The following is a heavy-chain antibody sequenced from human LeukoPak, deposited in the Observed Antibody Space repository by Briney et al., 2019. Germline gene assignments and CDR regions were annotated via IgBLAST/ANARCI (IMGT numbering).Heavy chain of an antibody. CDR2: ISTSGSII. CDR1: GFTFRTSE. J-gene: IGHJ6*02. D-gene: IGHD3-10*01. V-gene: IGHV3-48*03. Sequence: GGSLRLSCVGSGFTFRTSEMNWVRQAPGEGLEWVSYISTSGSIIHYADSVKGRFTISRDNAKNSLYLQMNSPRAEDTSVYYCARGGDSYYGMDVWGQGTTVTVSS. CDR3: ARGGDSYYGMDV.